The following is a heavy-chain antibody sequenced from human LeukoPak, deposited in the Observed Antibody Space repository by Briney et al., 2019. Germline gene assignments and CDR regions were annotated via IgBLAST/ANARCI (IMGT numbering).Heavy chain of an antibody. CDR3: ASRDWSKGNYYYYMDV. D-gene: IGHD3/OR15-3a*01. CDR2: IHHSGST. V-gene: IGHV4-4*02. CDR1: GDSISSNYW. J-gene: IGHJ6*03. Sequence: SGTLSLTCAVSGDSISSNYWWTWVRQPPGKGLEWIGEIHHSGSTNYNPSLKSRVTISVDTSKNQFSLKLSSATAADTAVYYCASRDWSKGNYYYYMDVWGKGTTVTISS.